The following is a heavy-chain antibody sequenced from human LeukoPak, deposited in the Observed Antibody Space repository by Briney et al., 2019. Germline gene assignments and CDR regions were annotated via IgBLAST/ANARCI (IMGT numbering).Heavy chain of an antibody. V-gene: IGHV3-74*01. J-gene: IGHJ4*02. D-gene: IGHD1-26*01. CDR2: INSDGSST. CDR3: ARDRGSYFDY. CDR1: GSTFSRYW. Sequence: PGGSLRLSCAASGSTFSRYWMHWVRQAPGEGLVWVSRINSDGSSTSYADSVKGGFSLSTDKSKNTLYLQIQSLMAEDTAVYYCARDRGSYFDYWGQGPLVSVSS.